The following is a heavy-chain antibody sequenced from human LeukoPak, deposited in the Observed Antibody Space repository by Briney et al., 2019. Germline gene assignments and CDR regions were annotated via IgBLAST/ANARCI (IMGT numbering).Heavy chain of an antibody. V-gene: IGHV3-30*02. Sequence: PGGSLRLSCAASGFTFSSYGMHWVRQAPGKGLEWVAVIWYDGSNKYYADSVKGRFTISRDNSKNTLYLQMNSLRAEDTAVYYCAKELDPPYYYDSSGYEWGYYYYGMDVWGQGTTVTVSS. D-gene: IGHD3-22*01. CDR3: AKELDPPYYYDSSGYEWGYYYYGMDV. J-gene: IGHJ6*02. CDR2: IWYDGSNK. CDR1: GFTFSSYG.